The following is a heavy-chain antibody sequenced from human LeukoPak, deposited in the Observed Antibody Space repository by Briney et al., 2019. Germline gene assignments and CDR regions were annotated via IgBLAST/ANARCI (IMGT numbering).Heavy chain of an antibody. D-gene: IGHD3-3*01. CDR1: GGSISSYY. V-gene: IGHV4-59*12. J-gene: IGHJ3*02. CDR3: ARGRILRFLEWLPDAFDI. Sequence: PSETLSLTCTVSGGSISSYYWSWIRQPPGKGLEWIGYIYYSGSTNYNPSLKSRVTLSVDTSKNQFSLKLSSVTAADTAVYYCARGRILRFLEWLPDAFDIWGQGTMVTVSS. CDR2: IYYSGST.